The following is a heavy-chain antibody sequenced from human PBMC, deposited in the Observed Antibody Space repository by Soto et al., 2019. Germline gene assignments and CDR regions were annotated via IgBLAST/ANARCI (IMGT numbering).Heavy chain of an antibody. CDR2: ISGSGGTT. Sequence: GGSLRLSCAASGFTFSSYAMSWVRQAPGKGLEWVSAISGSGGTTHYADSVKGRFTISRDNSENTLYLQMNSLRAEDTAVYYCANAHSDWTPLDYWGQGTLVTVSS. V-gene: IGHV3-23*01. D-gene: IGHD6-19*01. J-gene: IGHJ4*02. CDR1: GFTFSSYA. CDR3: ANAHSDWTPLDY.